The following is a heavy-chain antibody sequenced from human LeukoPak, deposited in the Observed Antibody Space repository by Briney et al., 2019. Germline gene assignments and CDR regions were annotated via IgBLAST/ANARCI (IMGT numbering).Heavy chain of an antibody. D-gene: IGHD5-18*01. Sequence: KPSETLSLTCAVYGGSFSGYYWSWIRQPPGKGLEWIGEINHSGSTNYNPSLKSRVSISVDTSKNQFSLKLSSVTAADTAVYYCARPTHLTAMVTNWGQGTLVTVSS. J-gene: IGHJ4*02. V-gene: IGHV4-34*01. CDR2: INHSGST. CDR3: ARPTHLTAMVTN. CDR1: GGSFSGYY.